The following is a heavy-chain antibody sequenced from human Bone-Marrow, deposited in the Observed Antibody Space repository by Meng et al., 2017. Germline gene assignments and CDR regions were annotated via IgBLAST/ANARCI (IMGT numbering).Heavy chain of an antibody. Sequence: SETLSLTCTVSGGSISSYYWSWIRQPAGKGLEWIGRIYTSGSTNYNPSLKSRVTMSVDTSKNQFSLKLSSVTAADTAVYYCARGPVLRYFDWLLSGSWFDPWGQGTLVTVSS. J-gene: IGHJ5*02. CDR1: GGSISSYY. CDR2: IYTSGST. V-gene: IGHV4-4*07. CDR3: ARGPVLRYFDWLLSGSWFDP. D-gene: IGHD3-9*01.